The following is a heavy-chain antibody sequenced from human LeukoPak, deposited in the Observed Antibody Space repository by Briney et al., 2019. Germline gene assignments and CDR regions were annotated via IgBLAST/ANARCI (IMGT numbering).Heavy chain of an antibody. D-gene: IGHD3-10*01. CDR2: INHSGST. Sequence: SETLSLTCAVYGGSFSGYYWSWIRQPPGKGLEWIGEINHSGSTNYNPSLKSRVTISVDTSKNQFSLKLSSVTAADTAVYYCARRGHHLVDDYWGQGILVTVSS. CDR1: GGSFSGYY. CDR3: ARRGHHLVDDY. J-gene: IGHJ4*02. V-gene: IGHV4-34*01.